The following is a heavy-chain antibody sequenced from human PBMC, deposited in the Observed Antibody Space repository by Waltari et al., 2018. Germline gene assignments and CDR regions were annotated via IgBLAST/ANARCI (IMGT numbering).Heavy chain of an antibody. CDR3: ARDRGRGPYFDS. V-gene: IGHV4-4*02. J-gene: IGHJ4*02. Sequence: QLQLQQSGPGLVKPSESLSLTCGVSGDSMSENYWWSWVRQSPEKGLEWIGQIHRSGRTYYNPSLESRVSVSMDTSNNKFFLKLSSAIAADTAVYYCARDRGRGPYFDSWGQGTLVTVSP. D-gene: IGHD2-15*01. CDR1: GDSMSENYW. CDR2: IHRSGRT.